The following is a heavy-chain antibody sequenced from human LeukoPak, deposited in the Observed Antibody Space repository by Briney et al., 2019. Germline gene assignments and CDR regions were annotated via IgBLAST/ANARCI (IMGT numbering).Heavy chain of an antibody. CDR1: GYTFTNYG. J-gene: IGHJ4*02. CDR2: ISGYNGNT. CDR3: ARVAPNRRYCSGGSCLNYFDY. D-gene: IGHD2-15*01. Sequence: GASVKVSCKAFGYTFTNYGISWVRQAPGQGLEWMGWISGYNGNTNYAQKLQGRVTMTTDTSTSTAYMELRGLRSDDTAVYYCARVAPNRRYCSGGSCLNYFDYWGQGTLVTVSS. V-gene: IGHV1-18*01.